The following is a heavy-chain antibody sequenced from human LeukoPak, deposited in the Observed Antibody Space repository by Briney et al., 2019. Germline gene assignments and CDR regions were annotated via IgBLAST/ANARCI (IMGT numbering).Heavy chain of an antibody. D-gene: IGHD3-10*01. V-gene: IGHV3-66*01. CDR2: IYSGGST. J-gene: IGHJ4*02. CDR1: GFTVSSNY. Sequence: TGGSLRLSCAASGFTVSSNYMSWVRQAPGKGLEWVSVIYSGGSTYYADSVKGRFTISRDNSKTTLYLQMNSLRAEDTAVYYCARGTFSYGSGSYANFDFWGQGTLVTVSS. CDR3: ARGTFSYGSGSYANFDF.